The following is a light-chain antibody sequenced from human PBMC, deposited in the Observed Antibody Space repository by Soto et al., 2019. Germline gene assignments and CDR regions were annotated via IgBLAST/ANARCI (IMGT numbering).Light chain of an antibody. J-gene: IGKJ2*01. CDR3: QQYCSSPPYT. CDR1: QSVSSRY. Sequence: EIVLTQSPGTLSLSPGERATLSCRASQSVSSRYLAWYQQKPGQAPRLLIYGASSTATGIPDRFSGSGSGTDFTLTISRREPEDFAVYYCQQYCSSPPYTFGQGTKLEIK. V-gene: IGKV3-20*01. CDR2: GAS.